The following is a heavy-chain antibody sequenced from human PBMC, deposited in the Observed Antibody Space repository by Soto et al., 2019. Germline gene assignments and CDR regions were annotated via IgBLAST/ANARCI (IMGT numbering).Heavy chain of an antibody. J-gene: IGHJ6*02. Sequence: PGGSLRLSCAASGFTFDDNAMHWVRQAPGKGLEWVSGISWNSGSIGYADSVKGRFTISRDNAKNSLYLQMNSLRAEDTAVYYCARLWGGLRLGESYGMDVWGQGTTVTVSS. D-gene: IGHD3-16*01. V-gene: IGHV3-9*01. CDR3: ARLWGGLRLGESYGMDV. CDR2: ISWNSGSI. CDR1: GFTFDDNA.